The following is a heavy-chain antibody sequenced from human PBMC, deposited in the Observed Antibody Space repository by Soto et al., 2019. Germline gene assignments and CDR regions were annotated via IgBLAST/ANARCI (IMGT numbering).Heavy chain of an antibody. CDR1: GFIFSDYY. J-gene: IGHJ4*02. Sequence: EVQLVESGGGLVQPGGSLRLSCAASGFIFSDYYMHWVRQAPGKGLEWVAGARNKVNGYTIAYAASVKGSFTISRDDSNNALYLQMNSLKTEDTAVYFCARLMGTSFDLWGQGTLVTVSS. CDR3: ARLMGTSFDL. D-gene: IGHD2-8*01. V-gene: IGHV3-72*01. CDR2: ARNKVNGYTI.